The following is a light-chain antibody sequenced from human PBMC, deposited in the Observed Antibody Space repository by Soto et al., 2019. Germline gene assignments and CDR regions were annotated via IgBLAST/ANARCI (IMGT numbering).Light chain of an antibody. J-gene: IGKJ3*01. CDR3: QQYGTSPPA. CDR1: QSVGSTY. V-gene: IGKV3-20*01. CDR2: GVS. Sequence: EIVLTQSPGTLSLSPGERATLSCRASQSVGSTYLAWYQQKPGQAPKLLIYGVSRRDTGIPDRFSGCASGTHFTLTISRLEPEDFEVYYCQQYGTSPPAFGPGNNVYI.